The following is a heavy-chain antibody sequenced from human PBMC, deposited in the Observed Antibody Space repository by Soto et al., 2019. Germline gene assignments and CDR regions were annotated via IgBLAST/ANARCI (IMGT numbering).Heavy chain of an antibody. J-gene: IGHJ5*01. CDR1: GDSTSTVDYF. D-gene: IGHD2-15*01. V-gene: IGHV4-30-4*01. Sequence: PSETLSLTCSVSGDSTSTVDYFWAWIRQPPGQALEYIGYIYKSATTYYNPSFESRVAISLDTSKNQFSLNVTSVTAADTAVYFCARGRYCLTGRFFPIWFDSWGQGTLVTVSS. CDR2: IYKSATT. CDR3: ARGRYCLTGRFFPIWFDS.